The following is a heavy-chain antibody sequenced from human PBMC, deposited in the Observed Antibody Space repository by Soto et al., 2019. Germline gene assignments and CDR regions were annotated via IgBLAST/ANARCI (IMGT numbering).Heavy chain of an antibody. CDR2: IYRNGKT. CDR1: GITVSSIY. V-gene: IGHV3-66*01. D-gene: IGHD3-10*01. CDR3: AAGALPEEFDAFDI. Sequence: GSLRLSCAASGITVSSIYMSWVRQAPGKGLDWVSVIYRNGKTYYADSVKGRFIISRDNSKNTLYLQMNSLRADDTAVYYCAAGALPEEFDAFDIWGQGTMVTVSS. J-gene: IGHJ3*02.